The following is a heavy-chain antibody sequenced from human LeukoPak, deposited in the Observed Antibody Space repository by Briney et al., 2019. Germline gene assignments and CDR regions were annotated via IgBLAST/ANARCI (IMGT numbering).Heavy chain of an antibody. D-gene: IGHD1-26*01. CDR1: GFTFSSYG. CDR3: ARRRYSGSSPHFDY. V-gene: IGHV3-30*02. CDR2: IRYDGSNK. J-gene: IGHJ4*02. Sequence: GGSLRLSCAASGFTFSSYGMHWVRQAPGKGLEWEAFIRYDGSNKYYADSVKGRFTISRDNAKNSLYLQMNRLRAEDTAVYYCARRRYSGSSPHFDYWGQGTLVTVSS.